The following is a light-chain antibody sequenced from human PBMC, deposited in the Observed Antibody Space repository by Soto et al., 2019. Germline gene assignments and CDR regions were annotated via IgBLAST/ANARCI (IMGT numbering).Light chain of an antibody. J-gene: IGKJ2*01. CDR2: GAS. Sequence: EILLTQSPGTLSLSPGERATLSCRASQSVSSIYFAWYQQKPGQAPRLLIYGASRRATGIPDRFSGRESGTDFTLTITTLEPEDSAVYFCQQYASSPYTFGQRTKV. CDR1: QSVSSIY. CDR3: QQYASSPYT. V-gene: IGKV3-20*01.